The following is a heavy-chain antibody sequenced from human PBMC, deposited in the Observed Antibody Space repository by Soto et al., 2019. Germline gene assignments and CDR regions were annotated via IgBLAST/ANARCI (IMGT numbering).Heavy chain of an antibody. D-gene: IGHD3-22*01. CDR2: IYPGDSDT. J-gene: IGHJ4*02. Sequence: GESLKISCKGSGHIFSNYWIGWVRQMPGKGLEWMGIIYPGDSDTRYSPSFQGQVTITVDKSINTAYLQWSRLKASDTAIYYCARQRLWGTSGYYYFENRGQGTLATVSS. CDR1: GHIFSNYW. V-gene: IGHV5-51*01. CDR3: ARQRLWGTSGYYYFEN.